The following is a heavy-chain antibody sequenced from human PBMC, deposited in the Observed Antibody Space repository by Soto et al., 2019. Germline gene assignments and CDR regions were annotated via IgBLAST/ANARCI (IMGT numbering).Heavy chain of an antibody. J-gene: IGHJ4*02. CDR2: LHYRVST. D-gene: IGHD3-3*01. CDR3: ARCTPDLLQSNFWSVYYWSYFDY. V-gene: IGHV4-39*01. CDR1: GGSISSITYY. Sequence: QLQLQESGPALVKPSATLALTCTVSGGSISSITYYWGWIRQSPEKGLEWMGYLHYRVSTYYNPCRESPVTISLDTSQNQFYLRLNSAKASATGVYDCARCTPDLLQSNFWSVYYWSYFDYWGQGSLVTVSA.